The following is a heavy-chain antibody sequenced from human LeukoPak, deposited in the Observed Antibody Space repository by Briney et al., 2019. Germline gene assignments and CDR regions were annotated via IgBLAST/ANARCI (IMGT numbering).Heavy chain of an antibody. CDR2: IYYSGST. J-gene: IGHJ6*03. CDR1: GGSISSSSYY. V-gene: IGHV4-39*07. D-gene: IGHD3-10*01. Sequence: KTSETLSLTCTVSGGSISSSSYYWGWIRQPPGKGLEWIGSIYYSGSTYYNPSLKSRVTISVDTSKNQFSLKLSSVTAADTAVYYCARAAGDSPPYYYYMDVWGKGTTVTVSS. CDR3: ARAAGDSPPYYYYMDV.